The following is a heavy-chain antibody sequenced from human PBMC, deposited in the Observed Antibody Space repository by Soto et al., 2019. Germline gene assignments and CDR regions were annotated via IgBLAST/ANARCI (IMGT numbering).Heavy chain of an antibody. J-gene: IGHJ4*02. V-gene: IGHV3-30*18. CDR3: AKGRRGYSYGNYFDY. CDR2: ISYDGSNK. D-gene: IGHD5-18*01. CDR1: GFTFSSYG. Sequence: GGSLRLSCAASGFTFSSYGMHWVRQAPGKGLEWVAVISYDGSNKYYADSVKGRFTISRDNSKNTLYLQMNSLRAEDTAVYYCAKGRRGYSYGNYFDYWGQGTLVTVSS.